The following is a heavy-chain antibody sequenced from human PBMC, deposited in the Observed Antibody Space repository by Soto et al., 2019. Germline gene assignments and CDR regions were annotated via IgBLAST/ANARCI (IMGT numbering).Heavy chain of an antibody. V-gene: IGHV3-53*01. Sequence: GGSLRLSCAASGFTVSSNYMSWVRQAPGKGLEWVSVIYSGGSTYYADSVKGRFTISRDNSKNTLYLQMNSLRAEDTAVYYCARDQRSTPGGYYGMDVWGQGTTVTVSS. D-gene: IGHD1-1*01. J-gene: IGHJ6*02. CDR3: ARDQRSTPGGYYGMDV. CDR2: IYSGGST. CDR1: GFTVSSNY.